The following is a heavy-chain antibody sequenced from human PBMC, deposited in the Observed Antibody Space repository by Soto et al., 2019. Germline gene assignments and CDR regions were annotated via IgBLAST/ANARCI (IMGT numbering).Heavy chain of an antibody. V-gene: IGHV4-4*02. D-gene: IGHD6-13*01. CDR3: ARGERQQQRDY. J-gene: IGHJ4*02. CDR1: GGTIGSDKC. Sequence: ETQRLTCAVSGGTIGSDKCWSFVRQPPGKGLEWIGEVYHSGNTNYNPSLKSRVIISVDKSKNQFSLKLSSVTDADTAMYYCARGERQQQRDYLGQGTLVTVSS. CDR2: VYHSGNT.